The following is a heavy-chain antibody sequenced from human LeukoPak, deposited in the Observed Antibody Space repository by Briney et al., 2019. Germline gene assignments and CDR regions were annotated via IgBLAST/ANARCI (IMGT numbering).Heavy chain of an antibody. Sequence: GRSLRLTCAASGFTFSSYAMQWVRQAPGKGLEWVATVSYDESEKYYRDSVKGRFTISRDNSKNTLYLQMNSLRSEDTAVYYCARGDTYYYDSSGYSIYWGQGTLVTVSS. J-gene: IGHJ4*02. D-gene: IGHD3-22*01. V-gene: IGHV3-30*03. CDR2: VSYDESEK. CDR3: ARGDTYYYDSSGYSIY. CDR1: GFTFSSYA.